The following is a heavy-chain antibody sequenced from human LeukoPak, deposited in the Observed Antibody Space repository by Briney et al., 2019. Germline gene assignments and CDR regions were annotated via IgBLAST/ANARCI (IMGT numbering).Heavy chain of an antibody. V-gene: IGHV4-39*01. CDR2: IYYSGST. CDR1: GGSISSSSYY. CDR3: ARQWERQDFDY. Sequence: SETLSLTCTVSGGSISSSSYYWGWIRQPPGKGLEWIGSIYYSGSTYYNPPLKSRVTISVDTSKNQFSLKLSSVTAADTAVYYCARQWERQDFDYWGQGTLVTVSS. J-gene: IGHJ4*02. D-gene: IGHD1-1*01.